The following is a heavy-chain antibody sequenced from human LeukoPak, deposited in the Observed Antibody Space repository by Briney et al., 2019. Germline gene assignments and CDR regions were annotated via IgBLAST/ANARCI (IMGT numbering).Heavy chain of an antibody. CDR3: ARDQVAVAGYYYGMDV. D-gene: IGHD6-19*01. CDR2: ISAYNGNT. Sequence: ASVKVSCKASGYTFTSYGISWVRQAPGQGLEWMGWISAYNGNTNYAQKLQGRVTMTTDTSTSTAYMELRSLRSDDTAVYYCARDQVAVAGYYYGMDVWGQGTTVTVSS. V-gene: IGHV1-18*01. CDR1: GYTFTSYG. J-gene: IGHJ6*02.